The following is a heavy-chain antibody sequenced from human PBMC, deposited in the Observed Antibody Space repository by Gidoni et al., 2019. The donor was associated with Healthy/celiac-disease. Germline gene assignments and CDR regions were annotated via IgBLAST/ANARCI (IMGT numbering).Heavy chain of an antibody. J-gene: IGHJ6*03. V-gene: IGHV4-34*01. CDR3: ATSGITIFGVVTRHMDV. CDR1: GGSVSGYY. D-gene: IGHD3-3*01. CDR2: INHSGST. Sequence: QVQLQQWGAGLLKPSETLSLTCAAHGGSVSGYYWSWIRQPPGKGLEWIGEINHSGSTNYNPSLKSRVTISVDTSKNQFSLKLSSVTAADTAVYYCATSGITIFGVVTRHMDVWGKGTTVTVSS.